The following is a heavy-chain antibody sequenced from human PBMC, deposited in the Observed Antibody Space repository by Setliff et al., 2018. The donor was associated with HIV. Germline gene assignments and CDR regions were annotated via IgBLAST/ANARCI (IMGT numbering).Heavy chain of an antibody. CDR3: ARSGLAAASDY. CDR2: IYYSGST. V-gene: IGHV4-59*11. J-gene: IGHJ4*02. Sequence: LSLTCIASGGSISGHYWSWIRQPPGKGLEWIGSIYYSGSTNYNPSLKSRVTISVDTSKNQFSLKLNSVTAADTAVYFCARSGLAAASDYWGQGMLVTVSS. D-gene: IGHD6-13*01. CDR1: GGSISGHY.